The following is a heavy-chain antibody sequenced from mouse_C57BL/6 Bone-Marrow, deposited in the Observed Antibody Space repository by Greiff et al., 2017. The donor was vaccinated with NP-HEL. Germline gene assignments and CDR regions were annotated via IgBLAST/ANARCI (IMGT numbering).Heavy chain of an antibody. D-gene: IGHD2-5*01. J-gene: IGHJ3*01. CDR3: ARSTIVTDWFAY. CDR2: IDPSDSYT. Sequence: QVHVKQSGAELVKPGASVKLSCKASGYTFTSYWMQWVKQRPGQGLEWIGEIDPSDSYTNYNQKFKGKATLTVDTSSSTAYMQLSSLTSEDSAVYYCARSTIVTDWFAYWGQGTLVTVSA. V-gene: IGHV1-50*01. CDR1: GYTFTSYW.